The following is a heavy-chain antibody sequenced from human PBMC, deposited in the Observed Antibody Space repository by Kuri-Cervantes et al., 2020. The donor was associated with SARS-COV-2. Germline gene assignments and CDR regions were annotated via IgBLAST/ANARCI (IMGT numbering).Heavy chain of an antibody. Sequence: ASVKVSCKASGYTFTSYDIHWVRQATGQGLEWMGWMNPNSGNTGYAQKFQGRVTMTTDTSTSTAYMELRSLRSDDTAVYYCARDPPRVGMAVAGNQGFVFFPDYYYGMDVWGQGTTVTVSS. CDR2: MNPNSGNT. CDR3: ARDPPRVGMAVAGNQGFVFFPDYYYGMDV. D-gene: IGHD6-19*01. CDR1: GYTFTSYD. J-gene: IGHJ6*02. V-gene: IGHV1-8*01.